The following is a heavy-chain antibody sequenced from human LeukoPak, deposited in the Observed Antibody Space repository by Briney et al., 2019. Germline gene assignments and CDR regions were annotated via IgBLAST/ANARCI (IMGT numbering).Heavy chain of an antibody. Sequence: SETLSLTCTVSGGSISSYYWSWIRQPPGKGLGWIGYIYYSGSTNYNPSLKSRVTISVDTSKNQFSLKLSSVTAADTAVYYCARHPPGYCSGGSCYSGVGYFDYWGQGTLVTVSS. V-gene: IGHV4-59*08. D-gene: IGHD2-15*01. J-gene: IGHJ4*02. CDR2: IYYSGST. CDR1: GGSISSYY. CDR3: ARHPPGYCSGGSCYSGVGYFDY.